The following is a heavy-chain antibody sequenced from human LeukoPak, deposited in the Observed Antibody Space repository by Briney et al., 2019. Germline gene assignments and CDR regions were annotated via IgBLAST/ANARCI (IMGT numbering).Heavy chain of an antibody. CDR1: GGSITSGGYF. CDR3: ARDLWFGEYNWFDS. CDR2: ISHSGST. J-gene: IGHJ5*01. V-gene: IGHV4-31*03. Sequence: SQTLSPTCTVSGGSITSGGYFWSWVRQHPGKGLEWIGYISHSGSTYYNPSLKSRVTISLDTSKDRFSLRLSSVTAADTAVYYCARDLWFGEYNWFDSWGQGTLVTVSS. D-gene: IGHD3-10*01.